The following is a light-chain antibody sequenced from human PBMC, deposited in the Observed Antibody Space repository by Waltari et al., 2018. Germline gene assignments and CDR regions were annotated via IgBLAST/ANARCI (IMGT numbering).Light chain of an antibody. CDR3: QQYHNWPRT. J-gene: IGKJ1*01. CDR1: HTVKSD. CDR2: GAS. V-gene: IGKV3-15*01. Sequence: IVVARSPASLRLAPGQRATVSCRASHTVKSDLAWYQHKPCQAPRLLIYGASTRATGIPARFSGSASGTEFTLTISSLRSEDFAFYYCQQYHNWPRTFGQGTKVEIK.